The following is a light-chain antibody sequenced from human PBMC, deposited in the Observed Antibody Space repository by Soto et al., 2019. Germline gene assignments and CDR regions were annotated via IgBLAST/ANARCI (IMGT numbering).Light chain of an antibody. Sequence: QSVLTQPASVSGSPGQSITLSCTGTSSDVGGYNYVSWYQQHPGKDPKLMIYDVSNRPSGVSNRFSGSKSGNTASLTISGLQAEGESDYYCSSYTSSSTLEVFGTGTKVTVL. J-gene: IGLJ1*01. V-gene: IGLV2-14*01. CDR1: SSDVGGYNY. CDR2: DVS. CDR3: SSYTSSSTLEV.